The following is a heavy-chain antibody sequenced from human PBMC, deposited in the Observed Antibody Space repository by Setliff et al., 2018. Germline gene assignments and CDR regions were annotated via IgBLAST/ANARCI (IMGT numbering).Heavy chain of an antibody. CDR1: GFSFSDYY. CDR2: ISSSGSTI. CDR3: ATNRGGDYFDY. J-gene: IGHJ4*02. D-gene: IGHD7-27*01. V-gene: IGHV3-11*04. Sequence: GGSLRLSCAASGFSFSDYYMMWIRQAPGKGLEWVSYISSSGSTIYYADSVKGRFTISRDNAKNSLYLQMNSLRAEDTAVYYCATNRGGDYFDYWGQGTLVTVSS.